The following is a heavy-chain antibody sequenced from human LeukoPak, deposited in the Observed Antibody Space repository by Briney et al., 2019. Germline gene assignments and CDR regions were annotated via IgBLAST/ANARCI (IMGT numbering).Heavy chain of an antibody. Sequence: GGSLRLSCAASGFTFSSYWMSWVRQAPGKGLEWVANIKQDGSEKYYVDSVKGRFPISRDNAKNSLYLQMNSLRAEDTAVYCCARDLRATIGWYFDLWGRGTLVTVSS. CDR1: GFTFSSYW. D-gene: IGHD1-26*01. CDR3: ARDLRATIGWYFDL. J-gene: IGHJ2*01. CDR2: IKQDGSEK. V-gene: IGHV3-7*01.